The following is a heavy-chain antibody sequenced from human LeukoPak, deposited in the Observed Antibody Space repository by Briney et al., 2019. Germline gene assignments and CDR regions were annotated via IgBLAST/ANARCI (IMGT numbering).Heavy chain of an antibody. CDR1: GYTFTSYA. CDR3: ARRTGGSGWYGYYYYYMDV. Sequence: ASVKVSCKASGYTFTSYAMNWVRQAPAQGLEWMGWINTNTGNPTYAQGFTGRFVFSLDTSVSTAYLQISSLKAEDTAVYCCARRTGGSGWYGYYYYYMDVWGKGTTVTVSS. CDR2: INTNTGNP. V-gene: IGHV7-4-1*02. J-gene: IGHJ6*03. D-gene: IGHD6-19*01.